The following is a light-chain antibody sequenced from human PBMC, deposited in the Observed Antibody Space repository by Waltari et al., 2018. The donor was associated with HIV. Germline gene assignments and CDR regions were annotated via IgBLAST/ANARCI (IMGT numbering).Light chain of an antibody. V-gene: IGLV7-46*01. CDR1: TGAVPSGHY. Sequence: QAVVTHEPSLTVSPGGTVTLHCGSSTGAVPSGHYPSWFQQKPGQAPRTLIYDTNTNHSWTPARFSGSLLGGKAALTLSGAQPEDEAEYYCLLSYSGTRVFGGGTKLTVL. J-gene: IGLJ3*02. CDR2: DTN. CDR3: LLSYSGTRV.